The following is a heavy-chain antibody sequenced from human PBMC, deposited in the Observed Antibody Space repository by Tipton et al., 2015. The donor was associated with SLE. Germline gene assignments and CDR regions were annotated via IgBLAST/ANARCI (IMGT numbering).Heavy chain of an antibody. J-gene: IGHJ4*02. CDR2: ITHDGSA. V-gene: IGHV4-34*01. Sequence: GLVKPSETLSLTCAVYGGSFHDYYWTWLRQPPGKGLEWIGEITHDGSANYNPSLKSRVTISIDTSKNQLSLKLNPVTAADTAVYYCARPDLIWGQGTLVTVSS. CDR1: GGSFHDYY. D-gene: IGHD1-14*01. CDR3: ARPDLI.